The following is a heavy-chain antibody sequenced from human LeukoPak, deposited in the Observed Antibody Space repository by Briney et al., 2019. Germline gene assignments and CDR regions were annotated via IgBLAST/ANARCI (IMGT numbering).Heavy chain of an antibody. CDR3: ARETPRRGETRDGYR. CDR2: IKEDGSET. V-gene: IGHV3-7*01. J-gene: IGHJ4*02. D-gene: IGHD5-24*01. Sequence: GGSLRLSCAASGFTFSSYSMNRVRQVPGKGLECLANIKEDGSETYYADSVKGRFTISRDNPKNLLFLQINSLRVEDTAVYYCARETPRRGETRDGYRWGQGTVVTVSS. CDR1: GFTFSSYS.